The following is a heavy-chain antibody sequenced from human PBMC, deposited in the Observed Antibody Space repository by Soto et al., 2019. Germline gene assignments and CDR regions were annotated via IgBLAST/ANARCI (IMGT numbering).Heavy chain of an antibody. CDR3: AGFVVPASRNSDFDY. Sequence: SETLSLTCTVSGISVSTSDYYWGWVRQPPGKGLDWIGNIYYSGSTFHNPSLRSRVTLSVDTSKNQFSLRLNSVTVADTAVYFCAGFVVPASRNSDFDYWGQGILVTVSS. CDR2: IYYSGST. D-gene: IGHD2-15*01. CDR1: GISVSTSDYY. V-gene: IGHV4-39*01. J-gene: IGHJ4*02.